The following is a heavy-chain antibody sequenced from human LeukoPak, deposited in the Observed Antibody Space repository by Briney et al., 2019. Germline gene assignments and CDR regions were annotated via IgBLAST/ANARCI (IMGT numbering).Heavy chain of an antibody. J-gene: IGHJ4*02. D-gene: IGHD3-22*01. CDR2: INPSGGST. Sequence: ASVKVSCKASGYTFTSYYMHWVRQAPGQGLEWMGIINPSGGSTSYAQKFQGRVTMTRDTSTSAVYMELSSLRSEDTAVYYCARLDSSGYFDYWGQGTLVTVSS. V-gene: IGHV1-46*01. CDR1: GYTFTSYY. CDR3: ARLDSSGYFDY.